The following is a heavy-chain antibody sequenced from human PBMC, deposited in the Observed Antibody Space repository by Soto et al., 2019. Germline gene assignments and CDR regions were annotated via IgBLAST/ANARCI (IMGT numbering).Heavy chain of an antibody. CDR1: GVTIRGYY. CDR2: IYYTGGT. J-gene: IGHJ4*02. CDR3: ASGTLSTIAAPDS. D-gene: IGHD6-13*01. V-gene: IGHV4-59*01. Sequence: SETLSLTCNVSGVTIRGYYWNWIRQPPGKTLEWIGSIYYTGGTNYNPSLKSRVTISVDTSKNHFSLKFNSLTAADTAVYYCASGTLSTIAAPDSLGQGTLVTV.